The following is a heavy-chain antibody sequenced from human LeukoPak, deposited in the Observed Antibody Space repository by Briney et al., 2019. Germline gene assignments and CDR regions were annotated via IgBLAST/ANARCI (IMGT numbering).Heavy chain of an antibody. V-gene: IGHV3-7*01. Sequence: TGGSLRLSCEASGLIFGSYWMNWVRQPPGKGLEWVANINQDGSEKYYVDSVKGRFTISRDNAKNSLYLQMNSLRAEDTAVYYCARAPYSSGYYSYWGQGTLVTVSS. CDR3: ARAPYSSGYYSY. CDR1: GLIFGSYW. J-gene: IGHJ4*02. CDR2: INQDGSEK. D-gene: IGHD3-22*01.